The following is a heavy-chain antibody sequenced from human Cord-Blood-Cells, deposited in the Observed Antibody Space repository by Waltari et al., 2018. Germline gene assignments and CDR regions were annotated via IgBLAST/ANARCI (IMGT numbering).Heavy chain of an antibody. CDR3: TRDNYCDYSY. CDR1: GFTFGDYA. J-gene: IGHJ4*02. CDR2: IRSKAYCGTT. D-gene: IGHD4-17*01. Sequence: EVQLVESGGGWVQPGRSLRLSCTDSGFTFGDYALSWFRQAPGKGLEWVGIIRSKAYCGTTEYAASVKGRFTISRDDSKSIAYLQMNSLKTDYTAVYYCTRDNYCDYSYWGQGTLVTVSS. V-gene: IGHV3-49*03.